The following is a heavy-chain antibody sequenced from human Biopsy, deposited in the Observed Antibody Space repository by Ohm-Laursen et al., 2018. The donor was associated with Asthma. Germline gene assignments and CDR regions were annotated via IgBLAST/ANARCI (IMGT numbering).Heavy chain of an antibody. CDR1: GFTFSIYD. CDR3: ARTHERWTSIQDDALDI. Sequence: SLRLSCSASGFTFSIYDIHWVRQAPGKGLEWVAVISYDGGNKFYGDSVKGRFTPSRDNSRNTLYLQMNSLRVEDTAIYYCARTHERWTSIQDDALDIWGQGTMVIVSS. CDR2: ISYDGGNK. V-gene: IGHV3-30*03. D-gene: IGHD4-23*01. J-gene: IGHJ3*02.